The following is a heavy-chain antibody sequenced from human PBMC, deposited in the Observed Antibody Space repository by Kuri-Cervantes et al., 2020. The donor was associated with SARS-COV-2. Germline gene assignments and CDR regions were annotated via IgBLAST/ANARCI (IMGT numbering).Heavy chain of an antibody. J-gene: IGHJ3*02. Sequence: GGSLRLSCAASGFTLSRYTMNWVRQAPGKALEWVSSISGSGSYIYYADSVKGRFTISKDNSKNTLYLQMNSLRAEDTAVYYCATHSMVRGVLDSFDIWGQGTMVTVSS. D-gene: IGHD3-10*01. CDR1: GFTLSRYT. V-gene: IGHV3-21*04. CDR2: ISGSGSYI. CDR3: ATHSMVRGVLDSFDI.